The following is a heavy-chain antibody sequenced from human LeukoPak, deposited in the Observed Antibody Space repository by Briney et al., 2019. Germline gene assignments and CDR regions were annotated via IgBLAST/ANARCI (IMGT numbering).Heavy chain of an antibody. CDR2: IIPILGIA. D-gene: IGHD2-2*01. CDR1: GGTFSSYA. J-gene: IGHJ3*02. Sequence: SVKVSCKASGGTFSSYAISWVRQAPGQGLEWMGRIIPILGIANYAQKFQGRVTITADKSTSTAYMELSSLRSEDTAVYYCARDSLIVVAPDIWGRGTMVTVSS. V-gene: IGHV1-69*04. CDR3: ARDSLIVVAPDI.